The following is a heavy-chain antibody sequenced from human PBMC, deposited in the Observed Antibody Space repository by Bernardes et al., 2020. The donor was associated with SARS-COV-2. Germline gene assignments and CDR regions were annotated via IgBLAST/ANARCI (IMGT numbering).Heavy chain of an antibody. V-gene: IGHV4-38-2*02. CDR2: IYHSGST. Sequence: SETLSLTRAVSGYSISSGYYWGWIRQPPGKGLEWIGSIYHSGSTYYNPSLKSRVTISVDTSKNQFSLKLSSVTAADTAVYYCAREGPHYYDSSGYYYDFDYWGQGTLVTVSS. J-gene: IGHJ4*02. CDR3: AREGPHYYDSSGYYYDFDY. D-gene: IGHD3-22*01. CDR1: GYSISSGYY.